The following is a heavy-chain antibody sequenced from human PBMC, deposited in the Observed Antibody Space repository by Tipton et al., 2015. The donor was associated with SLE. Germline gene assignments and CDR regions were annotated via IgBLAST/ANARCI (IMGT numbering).Heavy chain of an antibody. Sequence: QVQLVQSGPEVKKPGASVKVSCKASGYTFTSYDINWVRQATGQGLEWMGWMNPNSGNTGYAQKFQGRVTMTRNTSISTAYMELSSLRSEDTAVYYWARGGRSSPTEVFDYWGQGTLVTVSS. V-gene: IGHV1-8*01. CDR3: ARGGRSSPTEVFDY. D-gene: IGHD4-23*01. J-gene: IGHJ4*02. CDR1: GYTFTSYD. CDR2: MNPNSGNT.